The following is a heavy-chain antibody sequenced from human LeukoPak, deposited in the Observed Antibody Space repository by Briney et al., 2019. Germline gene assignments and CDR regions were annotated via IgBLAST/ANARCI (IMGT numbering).Heavy chain of an antibody. V-gene: IGHV1-2*02. J-gene: IGHJ4*02. CDR2: INPNSGGT. CDR1: GYTFTGYY. CDR3: ASGLTYGDYLANWYYFDY. D-gene: IGHD4-17*01. Sequence: ASVKVSCKASGYTFTGYYMHWVRRATGQGLEWMGWINPNSGGTNYAQKFQGRVTMTRGTSISTAYMELSRLRSDDTAVYYCASGLTYGDYLANWYYFDYWGQGTLVTVSS.